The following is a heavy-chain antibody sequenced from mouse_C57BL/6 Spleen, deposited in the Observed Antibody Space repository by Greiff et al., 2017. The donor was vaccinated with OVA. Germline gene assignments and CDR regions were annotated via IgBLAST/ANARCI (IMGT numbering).Heavy chain of an antibody. CDR3: ARQGDSSSYVPYWYFDV. D-gene: IGHD3-2*02. Sequence: VQLQQSGAELAKPGASVKLSCKASGYTFTSYWMHWVKQRPGQGLEWIGYINPSSGYPKYNQKFKDKATLTADKSSSTAYMQLSSMTYEDSAVYYCARQGDSSSYVPYWYFDVWGTGTTVTVSA. CDR2: INPSSGYP. V-gene: IGHV1-7*01. CDR1: GYTFTSYW. J-gene: IGHJ1*03.